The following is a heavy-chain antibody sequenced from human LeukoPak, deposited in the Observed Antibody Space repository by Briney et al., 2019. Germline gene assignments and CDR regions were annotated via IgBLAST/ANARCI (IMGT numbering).Heavy chain of an antibody. J-gene: IGHJ4*02. D-gene: IGHD4-17*01. CDR1: GYTFTGYY. Sequence: GASVKVSCKASGYTFTGYYMHWVRQAPGQGLEWMGWINPNSGGTNYAQKFQGWVIMTRDTSISTAYMELSRLRSDDTAVYYCARGLKATVTTTFDYWGQGTLVTVSS. CDR3: ARGLKATVTTTFDY. V-gene: IGHV1-2*04. CDR2: INPNSGGT.